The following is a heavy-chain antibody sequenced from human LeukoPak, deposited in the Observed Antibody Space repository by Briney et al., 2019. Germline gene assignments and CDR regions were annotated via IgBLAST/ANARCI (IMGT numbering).Heavy chain of an antibody. J-gene: IGHJ4*02. CDR2: ISYDGSNK. V-gene: IGHV3-30*18. Sequence: PGGSLRLSCAASGFTFSGYGMHWVRQAPGKGLEWVAVISYDGSNKYYAGSVKGRFTISRDNSKNTLYLEMNSLRAEDTAVYYCAKSVASDAYWGQGTLVTVSS. D-gene: IGHD5-12*01. CDR1: GFTFSGYG. CDR3: AKSVASDAY.